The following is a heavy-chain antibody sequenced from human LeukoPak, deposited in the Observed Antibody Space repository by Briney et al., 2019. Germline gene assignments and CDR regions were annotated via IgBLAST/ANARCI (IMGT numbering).Heavy chain of an antibody. J-gene: IGHJ4*02. V-gene: IGHV4-59*01. D-gene: IGHD3-22*01. CDR2: IYYSGST. CDR1: GGSFSGYY. CDR3: ARGKYYYDSSGSLYYFDY. Sequence: SETLSLTCAVSGGSFSGYYWTWIRQPPGKGLEWTGYIYYSGSTNYNPSLKSRVTISVDTSKNQFSLKLSSVTAADTAVYYCARGKYYYDSSGSLYYFDYWGQGTLVTVSS.